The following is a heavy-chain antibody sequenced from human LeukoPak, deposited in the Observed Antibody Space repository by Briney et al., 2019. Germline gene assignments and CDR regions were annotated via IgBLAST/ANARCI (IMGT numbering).Heavy chain of an antibody. J-gene: IGHJ5*02. Sequence: GSSVKVSCKASGGTFSSYAISWVRQAPGQGLEWMGGIIPIFGTANYAQKFQGRVTITADESTGTAYMELSSLRSEDTAVYYCASGDIVVVPAAILGAFDPWGQGTLVTVSS. D-gene: IGHD2-2*02. CDR1: GGTFSSYA. CDR3: ASGDIVVVPAAILGAFDP. CDR2: IIPIFGTA. V-gene: IGHV1-69*01.